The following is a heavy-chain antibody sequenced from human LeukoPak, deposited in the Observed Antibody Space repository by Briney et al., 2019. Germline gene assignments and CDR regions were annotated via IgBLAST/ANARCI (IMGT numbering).Heavy chain of an antibody. CDR1: GVTFSSYA. CDR2: ISYDGSNK. Sequence: GGSLRLSCSPSGVTFSSYAIGWGRQAPGKGLEWVAVISYDGSNKYYADSVKGRFTISRENSKNTLYLQMNSLRAEDPALYYGAKDLRGGGAFDIWGQGTMVTVSS. CDR3: AKDLRGGGAFDI. D-gene: IGHD3-10*01. V-gene: IGHV3-30*04. J-gene: IGHJ3*02.